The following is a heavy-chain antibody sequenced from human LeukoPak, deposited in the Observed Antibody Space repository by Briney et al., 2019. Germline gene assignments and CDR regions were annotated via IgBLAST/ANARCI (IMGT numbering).Heavy chain of an antibody. CDR1: GFTFSSYS. CDR2: ISSSSSYI. V-gene: IGHV3-21*01. CDR3: ARDLSGSYPDFDY. Sequence: PGGSLRLSGAASGFTFSSYSMNWVRQAPGKGLEWVSSISSSSSYIYYADSVKGRFTISRDNAKNSLYLQMNSLRAEDTAVYYCARDLSGSYPDFDYWGQGTLVTVSS. D-gene: IGHD3-10*01. J-gene: IGHJ4*02.